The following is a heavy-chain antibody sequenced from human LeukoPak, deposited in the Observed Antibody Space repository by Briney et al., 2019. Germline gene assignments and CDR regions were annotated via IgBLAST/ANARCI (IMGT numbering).Heavy chain of an antibody. Sequence: GGSLRLSCAASGFTFSDYYMTWVRQAPGKGLEWVSAISGSGGSTYYADSVKGRFTISRDNSKNTLYLQMNSLRAEDTAVYYCAKYYSSGYSHHFDYWGQGTLVTVSS. CDR2: ISGSGGST. D-gene: IGHD3-22*01. CDR3: AKYYSSGYSHHFDY. V-gene: IGHV3-23*01. J-gene: IGHJ4*02. CDR1: GFTFSDYY.